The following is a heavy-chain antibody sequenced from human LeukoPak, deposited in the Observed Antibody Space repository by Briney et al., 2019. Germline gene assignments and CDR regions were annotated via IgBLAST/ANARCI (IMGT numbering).Heavy chain of an antibody. CDR3: AKSVTNPFSRYYFDY. V-gene: IGHV3-23*01. CDR2: ISGSGGST. J-gene: IGHJ4*02. CDR1: GFTFSSYA. D-gene: IGHD4-17*01. Sequence: PGGSLRLSCAASGFTFSSYAMSWVRQAPGKGLESVSAISGSGGSTYYADSVKGRFTISRDNSKNTLYLQMNSLRAEDTAVYYCAKSVTNPFSRYYFDYWGQGTLVTVSS.